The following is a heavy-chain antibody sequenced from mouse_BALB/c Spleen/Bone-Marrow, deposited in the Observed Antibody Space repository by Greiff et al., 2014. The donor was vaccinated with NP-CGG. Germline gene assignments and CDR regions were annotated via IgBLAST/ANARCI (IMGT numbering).Heavy chain of an antibody. CDR2: INPNNGGS. V-gene: IGHV1-22*01. J-gene: IGHJ2*01. CDR3: ARAVHFDY. Sequence: EVQLVESGPELVKPGASVKISCKTSGYTFTDYTIHWVRQSHGKSLEWIGSINPNNGGSSCNQKFKAKATLTIDKSSSTPYMELRSLTSEDSAVYYCARAVHFDYWGQGTPLTVSS. CDR1: GYTFTDYT.